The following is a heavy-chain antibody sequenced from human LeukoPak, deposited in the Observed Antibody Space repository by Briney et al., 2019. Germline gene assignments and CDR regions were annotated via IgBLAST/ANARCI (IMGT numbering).Heavy chain of an antibody. J-gene: IGHJ6*03. CDR1: GGNFASYA. V-gene: IGHV1-69*05. CDR2: IIPVFAIA. Sequence: ASVKLCCTGSGGNFASYAINWVRQAPGQGLEWMGGIIPVFAIANYAQKFQGRVTITTDESTSTAYMELSSLRSEDTAVYYCARCGGGTTCPSYYYFYMDVWGKGTTVTISS. CDR3: ARCGGGTTCPSYYYFYMDV. D-gene: IGHD2-15*01.